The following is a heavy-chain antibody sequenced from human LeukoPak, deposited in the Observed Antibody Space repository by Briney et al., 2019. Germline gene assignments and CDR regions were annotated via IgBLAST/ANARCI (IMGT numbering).Heavy chain of an antibody. CDR1: GYTFTSYY. V-gene: IGHV1-46*01. CDR3: ARDGPRIAALGEDFDY. Sequence: ASVKVSCKASGYTFTSYYMHWVRQAPGKGLEWMGIINPSGGSTSYAQKFQRRGTITRDTTTSTVYMELSSLRSEDTGVYYCARDGPRIAALGEDFDYWSQGILVTVYS. CDR2: INPSGGST. D-gene: IGHD6-6*01. J-gene: IGHJ4*02.